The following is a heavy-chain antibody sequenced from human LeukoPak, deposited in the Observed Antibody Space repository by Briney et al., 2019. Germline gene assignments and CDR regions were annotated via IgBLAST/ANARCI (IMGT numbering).Heavy chain of an antibody. CDR1: GFTFTIYA. Sequence: GGSLRLSCAASGFTFTIYAMSWVRQAPGKGLEWVSAISGSGGSTYYADSVKGRFTISRDNSKNTLYLQMNSLRAEDTAVYYCAKVTGEATCFDYWGQGTLVTVSS. D-gene: IGHD7-27*01. J-gene: IGHJ4*02. CDR3: AKVTGEATCFDY. V-gene: IGHV3-23*01. CDR2: ISGSGGST.